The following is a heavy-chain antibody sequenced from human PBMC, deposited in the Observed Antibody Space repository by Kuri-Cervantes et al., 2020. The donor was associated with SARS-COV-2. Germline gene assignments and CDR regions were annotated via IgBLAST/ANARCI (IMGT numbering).Heavy chain of an antibody. CDR3: ARDLGILTGYYSHYYYYYGMDV. CDR2: ISSSSSTI. D-gene: IGHD3-9*01. CDR1: GFTFSSYS. J-gene: IGHJ6*02. Sequence: GGSLRLSCAASGFTFSSYSMNWVRQAPGKGLEWVSYISSSSSTIYYADSVKGRFTISRDDAKNSLYLQMNSLRAEDTAVYYCARDLGILTGYYSHYYYYYGMDVWGQGTTVTVSS. V-gene: IGHV3-48*04.